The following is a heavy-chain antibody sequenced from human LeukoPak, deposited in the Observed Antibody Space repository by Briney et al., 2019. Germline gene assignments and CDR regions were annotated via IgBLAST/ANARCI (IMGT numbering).Heavy chain of an antibody. CDR1: GFTFSSYS. D-gene: IGHD6-19*01. CDR2: ISSSSSYI. J-gene: IGHJ4*02. CDR3: ARGFLSDKQWLALGLFDY. Sequence: GGSLRLSRAASGFTFSSYSMNWVRQAPGKGLEWVSSISSSSSYIYYADSVKGRFTISRDNAKNSLYLQMNSLRAEDTAVYYCARGFLSDKQWLALGLFDYWGQGTLVTVSS. V-gene: IGHV3-21*01.